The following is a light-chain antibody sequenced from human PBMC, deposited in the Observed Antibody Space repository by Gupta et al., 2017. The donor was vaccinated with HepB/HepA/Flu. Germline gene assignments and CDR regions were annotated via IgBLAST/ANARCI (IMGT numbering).Light chain of an antibody. CDR1: QSISSY. Sequence: SSLSASVGDRVTITCRASQSISSYLNWYQQKPGKAPKLLIYAASSLQSGVPSRFSGSGSGTDFTLTISSLQPEDFATYYCQQSYSTPLTFGGGTKVEIK. V-gene: IGKV1-39*01. J-gene: IGKJ4*01. CDR2: AAS. CDR3: QQSYSTPLT.